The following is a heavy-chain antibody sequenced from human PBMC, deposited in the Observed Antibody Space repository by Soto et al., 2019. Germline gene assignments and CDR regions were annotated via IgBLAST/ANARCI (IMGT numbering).Heavy chain of an antibody. V-gene: IGHV4-4*02. Sequence: LSLTCAASGGSISSSNWWSWVRQPPGKGLEWIGEIYHSGSTNYNPSLKSRVTISVDKSKNQFPLKLSSVTAADTAVYYCARDRYCSGGSCSGDNWFDPWGQGTLVTVSS. CDR3: ARDRYCSGGSCSGDNWFDP. D-gene: IGHD2-15*01. J-gene: IGHJ5*02. CDR1: GGSISSSNW. CDR2: IYHSGST.